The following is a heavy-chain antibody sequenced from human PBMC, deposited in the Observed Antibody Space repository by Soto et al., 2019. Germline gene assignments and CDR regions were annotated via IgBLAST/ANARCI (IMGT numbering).Heavy chain of an antibody. J-gene: IGHJ6*02. Sequence: QVQLQESGPGLVKPSGTLSLTCAVSGGSISSSNWWSWVRQPPGKGLEWIGEIYHSGSTNYNPSLKSRVTISVDKSKNQFSLKLSSVTAADTAVYYCARTPLRTGRQTYYYYYGMDVWGQGTTVTVSS. CDR1: GGSISSSNW. CDR2: IYHSGST. V-gene: IGHV4-4*02. CDR3: ARTPLRTGRQTYYYYYGMDV. D-gene: IGHD3-10*01.